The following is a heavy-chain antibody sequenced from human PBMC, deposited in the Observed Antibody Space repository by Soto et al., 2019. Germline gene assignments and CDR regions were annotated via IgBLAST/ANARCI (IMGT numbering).Heavy chain of an antibody. CDR2: IHYSGST. Sequence: SETLSLTCDVSGGSISIGTDYWGWIRQPPGKGLEWIGNIHYSGSTNYNPSLKSRLTISVDTSKNQFSLNLNSVTAADTAVYYCASGLPGDKVGQWGQGTPVTVSS. J-gene: IGHJ4*02. V-gene: IGHV4-30-4*01. CDR1: GGSISIGTDY. D-gene: IGHD2-21*02. CDR3: ASGLPGDKVGQ.